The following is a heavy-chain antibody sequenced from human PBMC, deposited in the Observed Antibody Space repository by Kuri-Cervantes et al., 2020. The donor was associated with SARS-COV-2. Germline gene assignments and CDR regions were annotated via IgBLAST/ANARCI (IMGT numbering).Heavy chain of an antibody. Sequence: QTLSLTCAASGFTFNNYAMSWVRQAPGKGLEWVGFIRSKAYGGTTEYAASVKGRFTISRDDSKSIAYLQMNSLKTEDTAVYYCSRDLGSAWGQGTLVTVSS. CDR2: IRSKAYGGTT. V-gene: IGHV3-49*04. CDR1: GFTFNNYA. D-gene: IGHD3-16*01. CDR3: SRDLGSA. J-gene: IGHJ5*02.